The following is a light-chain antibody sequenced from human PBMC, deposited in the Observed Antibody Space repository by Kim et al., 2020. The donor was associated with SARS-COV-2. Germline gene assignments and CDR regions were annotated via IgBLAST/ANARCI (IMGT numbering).Light chain of an antibody. J-gene: IGKJ4*01. Sequence: EIVLTQSPGTLSFSPGERATLSCRASQSISSSYLAWYQHKPGQAPKLLIYAASSRATGIPDRFSGSGSGTDFTLTISRLEPEEFAVYYCQYYTSSFTFGGGTKVDIK. CDR1: QSISSSY. CDR2: AAS. V-gene: IGKV3-20*01. CDR3: QYYTSSFT.